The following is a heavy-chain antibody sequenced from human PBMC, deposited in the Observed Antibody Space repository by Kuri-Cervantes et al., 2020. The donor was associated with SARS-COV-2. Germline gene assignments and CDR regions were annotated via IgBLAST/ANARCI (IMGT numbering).Heavy chain of an antibody. Sequence: ASVKVSCKASGYTSTSYGISWVRQAPGQGLEWMGWISAYNGNTNYAQKLQGRVTMTTDTSTSTAYMELRSLRSDDTAVYYCARERRSEYNYGGGGQFDYWAQGPLVTVSS. V-gene: IGHV1-18*01. J-gene: IGHJ4*02. D-gene: IGHD5-18*01. CDR1: GYTSTSYG. CDR3: ARERRSEYNYGGGGQFDY. CDR2: ISAYNGNT.